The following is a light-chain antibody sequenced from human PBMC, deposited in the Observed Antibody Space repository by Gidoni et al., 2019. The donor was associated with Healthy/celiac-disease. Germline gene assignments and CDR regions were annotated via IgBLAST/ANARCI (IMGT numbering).Light chain of an antibody. Sequence: IVLTQSPGTLSLSPGERANLSCRASQSVSSSYLAWYQQKPGQAPRLLIYGASSRATGIPDRFSGSGSGTDFTLTISRLEPEDFAVYYCQQYCSSPFTFGQGTKLEIK. J-gene: IGKJ2*01. CDR3: QQYCSSPFT. CDR1: QSVSSSY. CDR2: GAS. V-gene: IGKV3-20*01.